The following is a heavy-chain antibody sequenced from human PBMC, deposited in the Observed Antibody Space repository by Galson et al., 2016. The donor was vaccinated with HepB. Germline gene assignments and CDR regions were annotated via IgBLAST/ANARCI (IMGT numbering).Heavy chain of an antibody. Sequence: SLRLSCAASGFTFNSYGMHWVRQAPGKGLEWVGVIWYDGSEKYYGDSVKGRFTISRDNSKNTLYLQMNSLRVEDTAVYYCAREVGAGAPIDHWGQGTLVTVSP. CDR1: GFTFNSYG. J-gene: IGHJ4*02. V-gene: IGHV3-33*01. D-gene: IGHD1-26*01. CDR2: IWYDGSEK. CDR3: AREVGAGAPIDH.